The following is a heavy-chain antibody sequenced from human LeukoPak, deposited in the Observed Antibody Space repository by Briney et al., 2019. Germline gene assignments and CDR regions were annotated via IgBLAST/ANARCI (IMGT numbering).Heavy chain of an antibody. CDR1: GDSVSSNSAA. CDR3: ARSTGPIDY. D-gene: IGHD1-1*01. V-gene: IGHV6-1*01. CDR2: TYYRSKWYT. J-gene: IGHJ4*02. Sequence: HSQTLSLTCAISGDSVSSNSAAWNWIRQSLSRGLEWLGRTYYRSKWYTYYAVSVKSRISINRDTSKNQFSLQLNSVTPEDTAVYYCARSTGPIDYWGQGTLVTVSS.